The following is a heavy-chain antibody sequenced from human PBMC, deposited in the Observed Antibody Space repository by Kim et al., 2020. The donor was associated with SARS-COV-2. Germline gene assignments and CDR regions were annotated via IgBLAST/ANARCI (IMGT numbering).Heavy chain of an antibody. CDR3: ARSYYYGSGSSYYYYYGMDV. V-gene: IGHV3-74*01. J-gene: IGHJ6*02. CDR1: GFTFSSYW. CDR2: INSDGSST. Sequence: GGSLRLSCAASGFTFSSYWMHWVRQAPGKGLVWVSRINSDGSSTSYADSVKGRFTISRDNAKNTLYLQKNSLRAEDTAVYYCARSYYYGSGSSYYYYYGMDVWGQGTTVTVSS. D-gene: IGHD3-10*01.